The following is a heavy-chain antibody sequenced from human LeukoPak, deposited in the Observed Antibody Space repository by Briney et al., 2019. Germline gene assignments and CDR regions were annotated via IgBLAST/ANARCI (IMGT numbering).Heavy chain of an antibody. J-gene: IGHJ4*02. CDR2: INPSGGST. V-gene: IGHV1-46*01. Sequence: ASVKVSCKASGYTFTSYYMHWVRQAPGQGLEWMGIINPSGGSTSYAQKFQGSVTMTRDTSTSTVYMELSSLRSEDTAVYYCARCGVVVIGYDYWGQGTLVTVSS. CDR1: GYTFTSYY. CDR3: ARCGVVVIGYDY. D-gene: IGHD3-22*01.